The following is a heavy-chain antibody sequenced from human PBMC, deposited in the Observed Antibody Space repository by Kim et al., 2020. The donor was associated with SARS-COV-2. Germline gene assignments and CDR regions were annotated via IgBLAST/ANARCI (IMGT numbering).Heavy chain of an antibody. J-gene: IGHJ4*02. CDR1: GDSISPYY. V-gene: IGHV4-59*01. Sequence: SETLSLTCIVSGDSISPYYWNWIRQPPGKGLEWIGFIYYSGTTSYNPSRMSLVTISVDASKNQFSLKQISVTAAETAVYYCARGGAAHVGFGSHWGQGT. CDR2: IYYSGTT. CDR3: ARGGAAHVGFGSH. D-gene: IGHD3-10*01.